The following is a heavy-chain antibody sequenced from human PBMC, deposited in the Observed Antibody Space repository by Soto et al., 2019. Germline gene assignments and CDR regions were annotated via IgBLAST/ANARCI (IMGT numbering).Heavy chain of an antibody. CDR3: ARRYSGGRAFDI. CDR2: ISSSGNTI. V-gene: IGHV3-11*01. Sequence: QVQLVESGGGLVRPGESLRLSCAASEFTFSDYYMSWIRQAPGKGLEWVSYISSSGNTIYYADSVKGRFTISRDNAKNSLYLQMNSLRAEDPAVYYCARRYSGGRAFDICGQWTMVTVSS. J-gene: IGHJ3*02. D-gene: IGHD5-12*01. CDR1: EFTFSDYY.